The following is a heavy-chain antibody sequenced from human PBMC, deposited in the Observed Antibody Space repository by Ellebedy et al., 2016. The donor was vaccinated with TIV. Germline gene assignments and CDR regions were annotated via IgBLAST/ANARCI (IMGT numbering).Heavy chain of an antibody. CDR3: ARRGYSNYYFDY. Sequence: GGSLRLXXTGSDYTFTTYWIGWVRQMPGKGLEWMGIIYPGDSDTRYSPSFQGQVTISADKSISTAYLQWSSLKASDTAMYYCARRGYSNYYFDYWGQGTLVTVSS. D-gene: IGHD4-11*01. CDR1: DYTFTTYW. V-gene: IGHV5-51*01. J-gene: IGHJ4*02. CDR2: IYPGDSDT.